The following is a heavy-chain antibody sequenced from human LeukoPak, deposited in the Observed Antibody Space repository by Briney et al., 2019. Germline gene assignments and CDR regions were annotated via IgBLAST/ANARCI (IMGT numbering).Heavy chain of an antibody. CDR1: LGPTTTISYT. D-gene: IGHD3-10*01. Sequence: SRSLSLTSTVSLGPTTTISYTSGGIREPPGEGVERVGRIYYRWSTCYNSSVKSRVTISVDTSKNQFSLKLSSVTAADTAVYYCARQRGQYYYGSGSYILFDPWGQGTLVTVSS. CDR2: IYYRWST. CDR3: ARQRGQYYYGSGSYILFDP. V-gene: IGHV4-39*01. J-gene: IGHJ5*02.